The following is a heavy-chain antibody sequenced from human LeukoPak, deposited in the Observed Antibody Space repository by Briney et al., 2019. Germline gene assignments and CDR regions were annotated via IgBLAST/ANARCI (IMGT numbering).Heavy chain of an antibody. J-gene: IGHJ3*02. CDR3: ATHSSRWYDNDAFDI. CDR2: IVVGSGNT. Sequence: ASVKVSCKASGFSFTGSVIKWVRQARGQRLEWIGWIVVGSGNTNYAQKFQERVTITRDRSISTAYMELSSLRSEDTALYYCATHSSRWYDNDAFDIWGQGTMVTVSS. V-gene: IGHV1-58*02. CDR1: GFSFTGSV. D-gene: IGHD6-19*01.